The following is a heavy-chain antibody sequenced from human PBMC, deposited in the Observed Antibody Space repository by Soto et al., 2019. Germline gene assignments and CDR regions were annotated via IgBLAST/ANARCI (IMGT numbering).Heavy chain of an antibody. Sequence: EASVKVSCKASGGTFSSYAISWVRQAPGQGLEWMGGIIPIFGTANYAQKFQGRVTITADKSTSTAYMELSSLRSEDTAVYYCARIGPKYNWFDPWGQGTLVTVSS. J-gene: IGHJ5*02. CDR3: ARIGPKYNWFDP. CDR2: IIPIFGTA. CDR1: GGTFSSYA. V-gene: IGHV1-69*06.